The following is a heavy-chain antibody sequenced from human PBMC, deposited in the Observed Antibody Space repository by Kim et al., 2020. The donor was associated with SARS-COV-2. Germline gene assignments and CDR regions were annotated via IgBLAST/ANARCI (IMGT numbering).Heavy chain of an antibody. J-gene: IGHJ5*02. CDR3: ARDLSVVRGVIPLYNWFDP. CDR1: GYSISSGYY. CDR2: IYHSGST. V-gene: IGHV4-38-2*02. D-gene: IGHD3-10*01. Sequence: SETLSLTCTVSGYSISSGYYWGWIRQPPGKGLEWIGSIYHSGSTYYNPSLKSRVTISVDTSKNQFSLKLSSVTAADTAVYYCARDLSVVRGVIPLYNWFDPWGQRTLVTVSS.